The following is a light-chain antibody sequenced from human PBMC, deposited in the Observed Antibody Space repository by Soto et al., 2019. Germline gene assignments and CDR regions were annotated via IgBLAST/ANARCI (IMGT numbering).Light chain of an antibody. CDR3: QQYYTPPYT. CDR1: QRVFSNKNY. V-gene: IGKV4-1*01. CDR2: WAS. J-gene: IGKJ2*01. Sequence: DIVMTQSPDSLAVSLGERATINCKSSQRVFSNKNYLAWYQQKPGQPPKLLVYWASTRESGVPDRFSGSGSATDFTLTISSLQAEDVAVYYCQQYYTPPYTFGQGTKLEIK.